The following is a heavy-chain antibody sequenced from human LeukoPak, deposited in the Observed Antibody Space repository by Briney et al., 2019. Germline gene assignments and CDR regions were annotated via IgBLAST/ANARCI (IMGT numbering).Heavy chain of an antibody. CDR2: ISGYNGNT. D-gene: IGHD2-21*02. V-gene: IGHV1-18*01. J-gene: IGHJ6*02. CDR3: ARYGGGDTWYAHFGMDA. Sequence: ASVKVSFKTSGYTFNNYGVNWVRQAPGQGLEWVGWISGYNGNTNYAQKFQGRITMTIDTPTSTGYMELRSLTSDDTAVFYCARYGGGDTWYAHFGMDAWGRGTTVTVSS. CDR1: GYTFNNYG.